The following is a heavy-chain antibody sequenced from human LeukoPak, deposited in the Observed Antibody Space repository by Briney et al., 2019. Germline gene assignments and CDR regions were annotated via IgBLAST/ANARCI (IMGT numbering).Heavy chain of an antibody. D-gene: IGHD5-24*01. CDR2: IIPIFGTA. CDR1: GGTFSSYA. J-gene: IGHJ4*02. Sequence: SVKVSCKASGGTFSSYAISWVRQAPGQGLEWMGGIIPIFGTANYAQKFQGRVTITADESTSTAYMELSSLRSEDTAVYYCARPHGSILEMATSGFDYWGQGTLVTVSS. CDR3: ARPHGSILEMATSGFDY. V-gene: IGHV1-69*01.